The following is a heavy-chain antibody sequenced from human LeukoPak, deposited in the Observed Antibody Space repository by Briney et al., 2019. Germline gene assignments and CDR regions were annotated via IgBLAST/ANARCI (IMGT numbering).Heavy chain of an antibody. D-gene: IGHD3-22*01. CDR1: GYTFTSYG. CDR2: ISAYNGNT. J-gene: IGHJ6*03. CDR3: ARYYDSSGWGYYYYYYMDV. Sequence: APVKVSCKASGYTFTSYGISWVRQAPGQGLEWMGWISAYNGNTNYAQKLQGRVTMTTDTSTSTAYMELRSLRSDDTAVYYCARYYDSSGWGYYYYYYMDVWGKGTTVTVSS. V-gene: IGHV1-18*01.